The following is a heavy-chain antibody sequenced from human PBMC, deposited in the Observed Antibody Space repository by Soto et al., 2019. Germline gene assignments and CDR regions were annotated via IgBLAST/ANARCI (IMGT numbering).Heavy chain of an antibody. J-gene: IGHJ4*02. D-gene: IGHD3-9*01. CDR3: VREDILGVRSFDY. CDR2: ISSGSKTI. V-gene: IGHV3-48*02. CDR1: GFTFSCYS. Sequence: PGGSLRLSCAASGFTFSCYSVNWVRQAPGKGLEWVSYISSGSKTIYYAESVKGRFTVSRDNARNSQYLQMNSLRDEDTAVYYCVREDILGVRSFDYWGQGTLVTVSS.